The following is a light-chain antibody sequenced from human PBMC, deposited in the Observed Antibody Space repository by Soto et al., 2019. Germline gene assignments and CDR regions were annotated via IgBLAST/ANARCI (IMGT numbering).Light chain of an antibody. Sequence: ESVLTQSPGTLSLSPGEGATLSCRASQSVTGTNLAWYQQRPGQAPRLLIYDAVRRATGIPDRFSGSGSGTDFTLTISRLEPEDFAVYYCHQYGSSLGTFGQGTKVDIK. CDR3: HQYGSSLGT. CDR1: QSVTGTN. J-gene: IGKJ2*01. V-gene: IGKV3-20*01. CDR2: DAV.